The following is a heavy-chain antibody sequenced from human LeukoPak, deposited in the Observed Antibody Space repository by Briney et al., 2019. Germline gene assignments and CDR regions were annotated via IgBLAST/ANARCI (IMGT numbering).Heavy chain of an antibody. CDR1: GGSISSGGYS. V-gene: IGHV4-30-2*01. CDR3: AIGFSSIHAFDI. CDR2: IYHSGST. J-gene: IGHJ3*02. Sequence: SQTLSLTCAVSGGSISSGGYSWSWIRQPPGKGLEWIGYIYHSGSTYYNPSLKSRVTISVDRSKNQFSLKLSSVTAADTAVYYCAIGFSSIHAFDIRGQGTMVTVSS. D-gene: IGHD6-13*01.